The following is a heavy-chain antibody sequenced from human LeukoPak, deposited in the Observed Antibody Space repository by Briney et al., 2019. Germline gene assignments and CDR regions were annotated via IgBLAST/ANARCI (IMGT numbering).Heavy chain of an antibody. V-gene: IGHV3-30*02. J-gene: IGHJ4*02. Sequence: PGGSLRLSCAASAFTFTTYGMHWVRQAPGKGLEWVAFIRYGGSNKYYADSVKGRFTISRDNSKNTLYLQMNSLRAEDTAVYYCAKEARPYDSSAYLNYWGQGTLVTVSS. D-gene: IGHD3-22*01. CDR2: IRYGGSNK. CDR1: AFTFTTYG. CDR3: AKEARPYDSSAYLNY.